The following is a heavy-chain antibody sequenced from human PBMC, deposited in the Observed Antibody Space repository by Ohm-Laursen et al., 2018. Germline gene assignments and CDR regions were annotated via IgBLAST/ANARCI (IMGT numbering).Heavy chain of an antibody. J-gene: IGHJ3*02. V-gene: IGHV4-59*01. D-gene: IGHD2-21*02. CDR3: ARRDITKAFNI. CDR2: IYYSGST. Sequence: SETLSLTCTVSGGSISGYYWSWIRQPPGKGLEWIGYIYYSGSTTYNPSLKSRVTISVDTSKNQFSLKLSSVTAADTAVYFCARRDITKAFNIWGQGTLVTVSS. CDR1: GGSISGYY.